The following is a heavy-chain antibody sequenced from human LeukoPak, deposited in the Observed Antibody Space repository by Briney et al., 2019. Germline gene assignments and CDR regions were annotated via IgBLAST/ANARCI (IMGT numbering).Heavy chain of an antibody. CDR1: GGSISSSSYY. CDR2: IYYSGST. CDR3: ARSSCYFGADAFDI. V-gene: IGHV4-39*07. J-gene: IGHJ3*02. Sequence: SETLSLTCTVSGGSISSSSYYWGWIRQPPGKGLEWIGSIYYSGSTYYNPSLKSRVTISVDTSKNQFSLKLSSVTAADTAVYYCARSSCYFGADAFDIWGQGTMVTVSS. D-gene: IGHD3-10*01.